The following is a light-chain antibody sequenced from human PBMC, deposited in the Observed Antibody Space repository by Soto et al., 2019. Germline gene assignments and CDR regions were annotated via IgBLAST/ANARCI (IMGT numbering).Light chain of an antibody. CDR3: QQRSNCPLT. V-gene: IGKV3-11*01. J-gene: IGKJ4*01. CDR1: QSVSSY. Sequence: PGERVTLSCRASQSVSSYLAWCQQKPGQAPRLLISDASNRATGIPARFSGSGSGTDFTLTISSLEPEDFAVYYCQQRSNCPLTFGGGTKVEIK. CDR2: DAS.